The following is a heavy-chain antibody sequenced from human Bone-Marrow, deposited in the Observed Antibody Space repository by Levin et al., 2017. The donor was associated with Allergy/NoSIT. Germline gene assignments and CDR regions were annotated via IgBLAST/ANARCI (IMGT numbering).Heavy chain of an antibody. CDR3: ARAPPARSLDY. CDR2: ISSSSLTM. D-gene: IGHD6-13*01. CDR1: GFTFGSYY. V-gene: IGHV3-48*01. Sequence: GGSLRLSCAASGFTFGSYYMTWVRQAPGKGLEWVSYISSSSLTMYYADSVRGRFTISRDNGENVMYLQMDNLRVDDTAVYYCARAPPARSLDYWGQGTLVTVSS. J-gene: IGHJ4*02.